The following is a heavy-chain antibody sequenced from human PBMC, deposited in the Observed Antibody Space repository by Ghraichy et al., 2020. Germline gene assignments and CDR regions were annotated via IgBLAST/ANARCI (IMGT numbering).Heavy chain of an antibody. V-gene: IGHV3-48*02. CDR2: ISSSFSPI. CDR1: GFTFSSYN. J-gene: IGHJ6*02. Sequence: GSLNISCAASGFTFSSYNMNWVRQAPGKGPEWISYISSSFSPIYYADSVKGRFTISRDNAKSLLFLQMNGLRDEDTAVYYCARAPTGHGLDVWGQGTTVTVSS. CDR3: ARAPTGHGLDV. D-gene: IGHD1-14*01.